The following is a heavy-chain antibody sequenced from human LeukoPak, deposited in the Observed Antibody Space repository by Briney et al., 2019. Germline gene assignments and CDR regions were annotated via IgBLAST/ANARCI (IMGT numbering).Heavy chain of an antibody. V-gene: IGHV4-39*07. Sequence: PSETLSLTCTVSGGSISSYYWSWIRQPPGKGLEWIGSIYYSGSTYYNPSLKSRVTISVDTSKNQFSLKLSSVTAADTAVYYCAKRHIAASRNWFDPWGQGTLVTVSS. CDR3: AKRHIAASRNWFDP. D-gene: IGHD5-12*01. J-gene: IGHJ5*02. CDR2: IYYSGST. CDR1: GGSISSYY.